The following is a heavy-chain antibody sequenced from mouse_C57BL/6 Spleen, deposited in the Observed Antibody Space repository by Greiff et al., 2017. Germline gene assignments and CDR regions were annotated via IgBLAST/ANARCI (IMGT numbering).Heavy chain of an antibody. CDR1: GYAFSSSW. CDR2: IYPGDGDT. Sequence: VQLQESGPELVKPGASVKISCKASGYAFSSSWMNWVKQRPGKGLEWIGRIYPGDGDTNYNGKFKGKATLTADKSSSTAYMQLSSLTSEDSAVXFCAVYYYGSSPYYFDYWGQGTTLTVSS. D-gene: IGHD1-1*01. CDR3: AVYYYGSSPYYFDY. V-gene: IGHV1-82*01. J-gene: IGHJ2*01.